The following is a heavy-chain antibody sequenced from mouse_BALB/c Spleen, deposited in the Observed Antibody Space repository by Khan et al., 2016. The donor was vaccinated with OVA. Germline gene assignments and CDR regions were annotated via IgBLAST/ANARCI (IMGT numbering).Heavy chain of an antibody. Sequence: DVMLVESGGGLVKPGGSLKVSCAASGFTFSNYAMSWVRQTPEKRLEWVASISTGDTTYYPDSVQGRFTISRDNARNILYLQMSSLRSDDTAMYYCARDYGFVYWGQGPLVTVSA. CDR2: ISTGDTT. D-gene: IGHD1-1*01. CDR1: GFTFSNYA. V-gene: IGHV5-6-5*01. J-gene: IGHJ3*01. CDR3: ARDYGFVY.